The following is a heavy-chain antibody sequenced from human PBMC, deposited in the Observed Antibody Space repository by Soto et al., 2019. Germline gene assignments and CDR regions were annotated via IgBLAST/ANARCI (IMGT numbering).Heavy chain of an antibody. CDR1: GFTFSNAW. CDR2: IKSKTDGGTT. CDR3: TTDVDIVAEKLDY. V-gene: IGHV3-15*07. D-gene: IGHD5-12*01. Sequence: EVQLVESGGGLVKPGGSLRLSCAASGFTFSNAWMNWVRQAPGKGLEWVGRIKSKTDGGTTDYAAPVKGRFTISRDDSKNTLYLQMNSLKTEDTAVDYCTTDVDIVAEKLDYRGQGTLVTVSS. J-gene: IGHJ4*02.